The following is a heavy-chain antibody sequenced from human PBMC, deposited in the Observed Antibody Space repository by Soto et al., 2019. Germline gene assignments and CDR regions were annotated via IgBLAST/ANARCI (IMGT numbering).Heavy chain of an antibody. Sequence: SETLSLTCAVSGYSISSGYYWGWIRQPPGRGLEWIGSIYHSGSTYYNPSLKSRVTISVDTSKNQFSLKLSSVTAADTAVYYCASSGNTYYYDSSGYSNWFDPWGQGTLVTVSS. CDR1: GYSISSGYY. CDR2: IYHSGST. J-gene: IGHJ5*02. V-gene: IGHV4-38-2*01. D-gene: IGHD3-22*01. CDR3: ASSGNTYYYDSSGYSNWFDP.